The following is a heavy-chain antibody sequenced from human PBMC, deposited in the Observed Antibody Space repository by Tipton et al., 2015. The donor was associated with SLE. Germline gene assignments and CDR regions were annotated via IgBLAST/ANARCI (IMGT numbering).Heavy chain of an antibody. CDR1: GGSISSSSYY. Sequence: TLSLTCTVSGGSISSSSYYWGWIRLPPGKGLEWIGSIVYSGSTHYTPSLQSRVTISVDTPKNQFSLRLSSVTAADTAVYYCARGDDIDYFDYWGQGTLVTVSS. D-gene: IGHD1-1*01. J-gene: IGHJ4*02. CDR2: IVYSGST. V-gene: IGHV4-39*07. CDR3: ARGDDIDYFDY.